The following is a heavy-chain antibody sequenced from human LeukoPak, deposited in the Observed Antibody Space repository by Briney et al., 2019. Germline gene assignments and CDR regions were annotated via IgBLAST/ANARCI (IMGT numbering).Heavy chain of an antibody. J-gene: IGHJ6*03. D-gene: IGHD1-1*01. Sequence: GGSLRLSCAASGFTFSSYAMHWVRQAPGKGLEWVATISYDGSNEYYADSVKGRFTISRDNSKNTLYLQMNSLRAEDTAVYYCARDRYETYYYYYMDVWGKGTTVTVSS. V-gene: IGHV3-30*14. CDR1: GFTFSSYA. CDR3: ARDRYETYYYYYMDV. CDR2: ISYDGSNE.